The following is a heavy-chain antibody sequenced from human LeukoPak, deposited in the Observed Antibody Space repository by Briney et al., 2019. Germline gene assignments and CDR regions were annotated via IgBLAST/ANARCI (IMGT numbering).Heavy chain of an antibody. V-gene: IGHV3-30*18. CDR2: ISYDGSNK. CDR3: AKGSHRIQLWLRGENFDY. J-gene: IGHJ4*02. Sequence: GGSLRLSCAASGFTFSSYGTHWVRQAPGKGLEWVAVISYDGSNKYYADSVKGRFTISRDNSKNTLYLQMNSLRVEDTAVCYCAKGSHRIQLWLRGENFDYWGQGTLVTVSS. D-gene: IGHD5-18*01. CDR1: GFTFSSYG.